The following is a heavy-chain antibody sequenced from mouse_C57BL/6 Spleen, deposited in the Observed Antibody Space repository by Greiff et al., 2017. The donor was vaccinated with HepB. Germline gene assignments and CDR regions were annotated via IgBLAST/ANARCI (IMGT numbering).Heavy chain of an antibody. J-gene: IGHJ2*01. CDR3: ARSRAVVEGYYFDY. CDR1: GFSLTSYG. CDR2: IWSGGST. D-gene: IGHD1-1*01. Sequence: VQRVESGPGLVQPSQSLSITCTVSGFSLTSYGVHWVRQSPGKGLEWLGVIWSGGSTDYNAAFISRLSISKDNSKSQVFFKMNSLQADDTAIYYCARSRAVVEGYYFDYWGQGTTLTVSS. V-gene: IGHV2-2*01.